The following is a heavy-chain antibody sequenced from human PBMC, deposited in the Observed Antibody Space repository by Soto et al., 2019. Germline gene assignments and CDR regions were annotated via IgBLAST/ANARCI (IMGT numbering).Heavy chain of an antibody. Sequence: SLRLSWAASGFTFDDYAMHWVRQAPGKGLEWVSGITWNSDSIGYADSVKGRFTISRDNAKNSLYLEMNSLRAEDTALYYCAKGLYSSSWYPFDYWGQGTLVTVSS. J-gene: IGHJ4*02. CDR2: ITWNSDSI. V-gene: IGHV3-9*01. D-gene: IGHD6-13*01. CDR3: AKGLYSSSWYPFDY. CDR1: GFTFDDYA.